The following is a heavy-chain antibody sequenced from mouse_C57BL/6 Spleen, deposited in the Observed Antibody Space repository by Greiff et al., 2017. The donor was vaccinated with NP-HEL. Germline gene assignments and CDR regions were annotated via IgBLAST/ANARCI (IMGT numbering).Heavy chain of an antibody. CDR1: GYTFTSYG. V-gene: IGHV1-81*01. D-gene: IGHD1-1*01. CDR3: ARGPLLLREEYFDV. Sequence: VQLQQSGAELARPGASVKLSCKASGYTFTSYGISWVKQRTGQGLEWIGEIYPRSGNTYYNEKFKGKATLTADKSSSTAYMELRSLTSEDSAVYFCARGPLLLREEYFDVWGTGTTVTVSS. J-gene: IGHJ1*03. CDR2: IYPRSGNT.